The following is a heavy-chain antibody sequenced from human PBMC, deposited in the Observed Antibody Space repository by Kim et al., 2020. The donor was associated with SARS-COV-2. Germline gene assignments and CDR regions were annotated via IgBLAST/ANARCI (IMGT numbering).Heavy chain of an antibody. D-gene: IGHD4-17*01. CDR2: ISSSSSYI. J-gene: IGHJ2*01. Sequence: GGSLRLSCAASGFTFSSYSMNWVRQAPGKGLEWVSSISSSSSYIYYADSVKGRFTISRDNAKNSLYLQMNSLRAEDTAVYYCAGGYYGDNWYFDLWGRGTLVTVSS. V-gene: IGHV3-21*01. CDR1: GFTFSSYS. CDR3: AGGYYGDNWYFDL.